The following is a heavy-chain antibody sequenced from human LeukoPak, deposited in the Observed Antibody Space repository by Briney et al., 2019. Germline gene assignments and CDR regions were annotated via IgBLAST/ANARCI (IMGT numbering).Heavy chain of an antibody. CDR3: ASHYGSLYYFDY. V-gene: IGHV4-38-2*01. CDR1: GYSISSGYH. D-gene: IGHD3-3*01. J-gene: IGHJ4*02. Sequence: SETLSLTCAVSGYSISSGYHWGWIRQPPGKGQEWIGSIYHSGTTYYNPSLKSRVTISVDTSKNQFSLKLSSVTAADTAVYYCASHYGSLYYFDYWGQGTLVTVSS. CDR2: IYHSGTT.